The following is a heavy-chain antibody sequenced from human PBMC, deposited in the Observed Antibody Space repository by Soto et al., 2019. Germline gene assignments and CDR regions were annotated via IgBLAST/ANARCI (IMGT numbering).Heavy chain of an antibody. J-gene: IGHJ4*02. CDR2: IYYTGGT. CDR1: GGSISSGAYY. CDR3: ARVRQRLGLFDY. D-gene: IGHD3-16*01. Sequence: KPSETLSLTCTVSGGSISSGAYYWSWIRQHPGKGLEWIGYIYYTGGTYYNPSLKSRVTISVDTSKTQFSLKLSFVTAADTAVYYCARVRQRLGLFDYWGQGTLVTVSS. V-gene: IGHV4-31*03.